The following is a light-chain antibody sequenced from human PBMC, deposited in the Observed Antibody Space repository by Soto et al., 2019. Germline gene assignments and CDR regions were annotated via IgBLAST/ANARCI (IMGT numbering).Light chain of an antibody. V-gene: IGLV1-44*01. CDR1: SSNIGSNA. CDR3: AGWDDSLNGYV. J-gene: IGLJ1*01. CDR2: SNN. Sequence: QSVLNQPPSASGTPGQRVTISCSGSSSNIGSNAVNWYQQLPGTAPKLLIYSNNQRPSGVPDRFSGSKSGTSASLAISGLQSEDEADYYCAGWDDSLNGYVFGTGTKLTVL.